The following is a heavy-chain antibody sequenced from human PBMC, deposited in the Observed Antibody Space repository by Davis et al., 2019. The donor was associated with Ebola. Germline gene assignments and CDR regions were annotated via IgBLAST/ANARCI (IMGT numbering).Heavy chain of an antibody. CDR3: ARVGYYYDSSGYYGRSAFDI. J-gene: IGHJ3*02. V-gene: IGHV4-61*08. CDR2: IYYSGST. D-gene: IGHD3-22*01. Sequence: SETLSLTCTVSGGSISSGGYYWSWIRQHPGKGLEWIGYIYYSGSTNYNPSLKSRVTISVDTSKNQFSLKLSSVTAADTAVYYCARVGYYYDSSGYYGRSAFDIWGQGTMVTVSS. CDR1: GGSISSGGYY.